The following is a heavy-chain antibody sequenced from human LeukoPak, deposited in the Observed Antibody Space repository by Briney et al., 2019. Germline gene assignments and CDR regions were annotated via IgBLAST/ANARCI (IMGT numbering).Heavy chain of an antibody. D-gene: IGHD5-24*01. Sequence: SETLSLTCTVSGGSISSHYWSWIRQPPGKGLEWIGYIYYSGSTNYNPSLKSRVTISVDTSKNQFSLKLSSVTAADTAVYYCASEGMATRTFDYWGQGTLVTVSS. CDR3: ASEGMATRTFDY. J-gene: IGHJ4*02. CDR2: IYYSGST. CDR1: GGSISSHY. V-gene: IGHV4-59*11.